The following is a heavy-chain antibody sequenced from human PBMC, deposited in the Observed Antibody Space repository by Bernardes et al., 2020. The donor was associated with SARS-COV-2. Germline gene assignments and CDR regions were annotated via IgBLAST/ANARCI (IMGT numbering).Heavy chain of an antibody. Sequence: GGSLRLSCAASGFTFNNYAMNWVRQAPGKGLEWVSAITGSGSNTYYADSVKGRFTISRDNSKNTLYLQMNSLRAEDTAVYYCAKREYYDFWSGPIDYWGQGSLVTFS. J-gene: IGHJ4*02. CDR1: GFTFNNYA. V-gene: IGHV3-23*01. D-gene: IGHD3-3*01. CDR2: ITGSGSNT. CDR3: AKREYYDFWSGPIDY.